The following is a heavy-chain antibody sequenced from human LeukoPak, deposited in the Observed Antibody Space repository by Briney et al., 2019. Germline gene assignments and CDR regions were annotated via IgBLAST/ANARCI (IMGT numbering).Heavy chain of an antibody. CDR2: ISYDGSDK. CDR3: AKGDNNILTGYYNSFDS. V-gene: IGHV3-30*18. Sequence: QSGGSLRLSCAASGFTLSNYGIHWVRQAPGKGLEWVAVISYDGSDKYYADSVKGRFTISRDNSRNTLYLQMNSLRAEDTALFYCAKGDNNILTGYYNSFDSWGQGTLVTVSS. CDR1: GFTLSNYG. J-gene: IGHJ4*02. D-gene: IGHD3-9*01.